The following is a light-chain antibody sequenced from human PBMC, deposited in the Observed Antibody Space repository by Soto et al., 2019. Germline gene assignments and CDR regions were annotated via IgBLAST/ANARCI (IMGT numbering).Light chain of an antibody. CDR2: RNN. Sequence: QSVLTQPPSASGTPGQRVTISCSGSNSNIGSKYVYWYQQLPGTAPKLLLYRNNQRPSGVPARFSGSKSGTSASLAISGLRSEDEVDYYCAAWDNSLVGGPAFGGGTKLTVL. CDR3: AAWDNSLVGGPA. CDR1: NSNIGSKY. V-gene: IGLV1-47*01. J-gene: IGLJ2*01.